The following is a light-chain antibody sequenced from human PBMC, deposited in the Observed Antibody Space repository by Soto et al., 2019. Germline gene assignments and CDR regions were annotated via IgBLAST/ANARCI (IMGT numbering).Light chain of an antibody. V-gene: IGKV3-15*01. J-gene: IGKJ1*01. CDR2: DAS. Sequence: EIIMTQSPDLLSVSPGERATLSCRASQSVSRRLAWYQQKPGQAPRVLLHDASTRATGVPARFSGSGCGTEFTLTINSLQAEDFAIYYCHHYNTWPPWTFGQGTKVEIK. CDR3: HHYNTWPPWT. CDR1: QSVSRR.